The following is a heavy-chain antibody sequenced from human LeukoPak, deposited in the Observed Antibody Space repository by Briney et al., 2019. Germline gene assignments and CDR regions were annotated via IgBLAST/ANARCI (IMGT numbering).Heavy chain of an antibody. Sequence: GGSLRLSCAASGFTFSSYAMNWVRQAPGKGLEWVSSISSSSSYIYYADSVKGRFTISRDNAKNSLYLQMNSLRAEDTAVYYCARASIVGAYYFDYWGQGTLVTVSS. CDR2: ISSSSSYI. CDR1: GFTFSSYA. J-gene: IGHJ4*02. D-gene: IGHD1-26*01. V-gene: IGHV3-21*01. CDR3: ARASIVGAYYFDY.